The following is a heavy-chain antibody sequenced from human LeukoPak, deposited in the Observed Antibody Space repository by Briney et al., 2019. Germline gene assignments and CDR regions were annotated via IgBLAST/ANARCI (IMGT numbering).Heavy chain of an antibody. V-gene: IGHV3-30*04. CDR2: ISYDGSNK. Sequence: GGSLRLSCAASGFTFSSYAMHWVRQAPGKGLEWVAVISYDGSNKYYADSVKGRFTISRDNSKNTLYLQMNSLRAEDTAVYYCARDDCSSTSCYEYYYYGMDVWGQGTTVTVSS. CDR1: GFTFSSYA. D-gene: IGHD2-2*01. CDR3: ARDDCSSTSCYEYYYYGMDV. J-gene: IGHJ6*02.